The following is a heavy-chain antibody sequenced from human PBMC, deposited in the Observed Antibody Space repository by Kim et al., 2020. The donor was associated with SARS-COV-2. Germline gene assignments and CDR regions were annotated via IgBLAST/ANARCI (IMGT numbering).Heavy chain of an antibody. J-gene: IGHJ6*02. CDR3: ASYRSHCSSTSCYPLRYYYYYGMDV. CDR2: IYSGCST. Sequence: GGSLRLSCAASGFTVSSNYMSWVRQAPGKGLEWVSVIYSGCSTYYADSVKGRFTISRDNSKNTLYLQMNSLRAEDTAVYYCASYRSHCSSTSCYPLRYYYYYGMDVWGQGTTVTVSS. D-gene: IGHD2-2*01. CDR1: GFTVSSNY. V-gene: IGHV3-66*02.